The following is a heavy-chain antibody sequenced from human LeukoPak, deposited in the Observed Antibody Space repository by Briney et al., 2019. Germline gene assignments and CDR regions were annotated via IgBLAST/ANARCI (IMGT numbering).Heavy chain of an antibody. J-gene: IGHJ4*02. CDR2: ISAYNGNT. CDR1: GYTFTSYG. CDR3: AREDDYDVYFDY. V-gene: IGHV1-18*01. Sequence: ASVKVSCKASGYTFTSYGISWVRQAPEQGLEWMGWISAYNGNTNYAQKLQGRVTMTTDTSTSTAYMELRSLRSDDTAVYYCAREDDYDVYFDYWGQGTLVTVSS. D-gene: IGHD4-17*01.